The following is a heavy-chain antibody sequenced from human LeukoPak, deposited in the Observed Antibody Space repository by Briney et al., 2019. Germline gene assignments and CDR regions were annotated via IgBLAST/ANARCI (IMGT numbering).Heavy chain of an antibody. D-gene: IGHD4-17*01. J-gene: IGHJ4*02. V-gene: IGHV1-18*01. CDR3: ARDFGYGDYALDY. CDR1: GYTFTSYG. CDR2: ISAYNGNT. Sequence: ASVKVSCKASGYTFTSYGISWVRQAPGQGLEWMGWISAYNGNTNYAQKLQGRVTMTTDTSTSTACMELRSLRSDDTAVYYCARDFGYGDYALDYWGQGTLVTVSS.